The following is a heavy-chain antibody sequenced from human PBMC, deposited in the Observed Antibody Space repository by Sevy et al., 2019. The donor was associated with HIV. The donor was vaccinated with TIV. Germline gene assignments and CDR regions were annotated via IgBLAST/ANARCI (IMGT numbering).Heavy chain of an antibody. Sequence: GESLKISCKGSEYSFTTYWIGWVRQMPGKGLEWMGIIYPGDFDTRYSPSFQGQVTISADKSISTAYLQWSSLKASDTAMNNCGSPQGVAWNLKLTYFDYGGQGPWSPSPQ. V-gene: IGHV5-51*01. J-gene: IGHJ4*02. CDR1: EYSFTTYW. D-gene: IGHD1-1*01. CDR3: GSPQGVAWNLKLTYFDY. CDR2: IYPGDFDT.